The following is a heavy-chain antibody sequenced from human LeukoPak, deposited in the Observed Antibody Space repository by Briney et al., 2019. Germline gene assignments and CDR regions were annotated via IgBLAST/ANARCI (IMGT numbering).Heavy chain of an antibody. CDR1: GGSISSDNYH. J-gene: IGHJ5*02. V-gene: IGHV4-61*02. Sequence: SETLSLTCTVSGGSISSDNYHWSWIRQPAGKGLEWIGRIYTSGNTNYNPSLKSRVTISVDTSKNQFSLKLSSVTATDTAVYYCARTYCSGGSCYSFYWEANWFDPWGQGTLVTVSS. D-gene: IGHD2-15*01. CDR2: IYTSGNT. CDR3: ARTYCSGGSCYSFYWEANWFDP.